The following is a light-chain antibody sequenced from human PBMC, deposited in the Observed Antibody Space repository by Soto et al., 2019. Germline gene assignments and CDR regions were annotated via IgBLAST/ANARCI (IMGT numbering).Light chain of an antibody. Sequence: QSALTQPASVSGSPGQSITISCTGTSSDVGGYNYVSWYQQHPGKAPKLMISEVTNRPSGVSNRFSVSKSGNTASLIISGLQPEDEADYYCSSYTTSSTLVVGGGTKLTVL. V-gene: IGLV2-14*01. CDR2: EVT. CDR1: SSDVGGYNY. CDR3: SSYTTSSTLV. J-gene: IGLJ2*01.